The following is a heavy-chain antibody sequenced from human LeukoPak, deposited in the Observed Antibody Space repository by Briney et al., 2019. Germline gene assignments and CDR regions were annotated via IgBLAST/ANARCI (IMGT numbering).Heavy chain of an antibody. CDR1: GFTFSSYA. Sequence: GGSLRLSCAASGFTFSSYAMHWVRQAPGKGLEWVAFIRYDGSNEYYEDSVKGRFTISRSNSTTTLYLRMNSPRAADTAIYYCAKDRLGYCTRTSCSAVDYWGQGTLDSVPS. D-gene: IGHD2-2*01. V-gene: IGHV3-30*02. J-gene: IGHJ4*02. CDR3: AKDRLGYCTRTSCSAVDY. CDR2: IRYDGSNE.